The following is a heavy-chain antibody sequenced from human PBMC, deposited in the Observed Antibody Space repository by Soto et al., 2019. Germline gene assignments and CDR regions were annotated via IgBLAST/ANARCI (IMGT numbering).Heavy chain of an antibody. Sequence: QVTLKESGPVLVKPTEPLTLTCTVSGFSLSNARMGVSWIRQPPGKPLEWLAHIFSNDEKSYSTSLKSRLTISKDTSKSQVVLTMTNMDPVDTATYYCARILSDPLRLLEWLPHYYFDIWGQGTLVTVSS. CDR2: IFSNDEK. CDR1: GFSLSNARMG. J-gene: IGHJ4*02. D-gene: IGHD3-3*01. V-gene: IGHV2-26*01. CDR3: ARILSDPLRLLEWLPHYYFDI.